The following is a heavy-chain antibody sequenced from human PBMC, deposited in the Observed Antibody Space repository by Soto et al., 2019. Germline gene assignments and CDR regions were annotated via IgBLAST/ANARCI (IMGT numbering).Heavy chain of an antibody. CDR1: GFTFSSYA. V-gene: IGHV3-23*01. CDR2: ISGNGGST. Sequence: EVQLLESGGGLVQPGGSLRLSCAASGFTFSSYAMSWVRQAPGKGLEWVSAISGNGGSTYYADSVKGRFTISRDNSKNTLYLQMNSLRAEDTAVYYCAKNGYSSNWPLDYWGQGTLVFVSS. CDR3: AKNGYSSNWPLDY. D-gene: IGHD6-13*01. J-gene: IGHJ4*02.